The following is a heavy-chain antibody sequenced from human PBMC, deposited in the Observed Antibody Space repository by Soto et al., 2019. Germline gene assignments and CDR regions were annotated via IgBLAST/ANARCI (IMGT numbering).Heavy chain of an antibody. Sequence: SETLSLTCTGSGGSISNGDYYWSWIRQHPGKGLEWIGYIFYNGNAYYTPSLKSRITISVDTSENQFSLKLTSVTAADTAVYYCASLRGSGTNYFFDYWGQGTLVTVSS. D-gene: IGHD3-10*01. J-gene: IGHJ4*02. CDR1: GGSISNGDYY. CDR2: IFYNGNA. CDR3: ASLRGSGTNYFFDY. V-gene: IGHV4-31*03.